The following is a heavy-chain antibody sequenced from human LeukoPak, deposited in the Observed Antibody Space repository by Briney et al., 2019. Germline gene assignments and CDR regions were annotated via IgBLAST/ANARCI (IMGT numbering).Heavy chain of an antibody. CDR1: GFTFSSYL. CDR2: IKQDGSDK. CDR3: ARDLWGGSGSGFDY. Sequence: GGSLRLSCAASGFTFSSYLMTWVRQAPGKGLEWVASIKQDGSDKYYVDSVKGRSTISRDNAKNSLYLQMNSLRAEDTAVYYCARDLWGGSGSGFDYWGQGTLVTVSS. D-gene: IGHD3-10*01. J-gene: IGHJ4*02. V-gene: IGHV3-7*04.